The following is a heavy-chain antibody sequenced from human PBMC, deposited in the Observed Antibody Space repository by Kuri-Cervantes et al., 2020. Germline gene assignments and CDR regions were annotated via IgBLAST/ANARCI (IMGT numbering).Heavy chain of an antibody. Sequence: GESLKISCAASGFTFSSYAMSWVRQAPGKGLEWVSAISGSGGSTYYADSVKGRFTISRDNSKNTPYLQMNSLRAEDTAVYYCARGNVKAPADGMDVWGQGTTVTVSS. J-gene: IGHJ6*02. D-gene: IGHD3-16*01. CDR3: ARGNVKAPADGMDV. CDR2: ISGSGGST. V-gene: IGHV3-23*01. CDR1: GFTFSSYA.